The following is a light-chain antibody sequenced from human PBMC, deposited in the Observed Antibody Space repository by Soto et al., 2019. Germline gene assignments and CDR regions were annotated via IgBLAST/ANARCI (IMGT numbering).Light chain of an antibody. V-gene: IGKV3-11*01. CDR3: QQRSG. J-gene: IGKJ4*01. Sequence: EIVLTQSPATLSLSPGERATLSCRASQSVSSYLAWYQQKPGQAPRLLIYDASNRATGIPARFSGSGSGTDFAHTISSLEPEDFAVYYCQQRSGFGGGTKVEIK. CDR1: QSVSSY. CDR2: DAS.